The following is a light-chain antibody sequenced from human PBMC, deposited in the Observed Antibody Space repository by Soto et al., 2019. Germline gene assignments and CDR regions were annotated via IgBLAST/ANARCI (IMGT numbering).Light chain of an antibody. Sequence: EIVLTQSPGILSLSPGERATLSCRASQSVSSTYLAWYQQKPGQAPRLLIYGASSRATGIPDRFSGSGSGTDFTLTISRLEPEDFAVYYCQHYGSSRWTFGQGTRVDI. CDR3: QHYGSSRWT. J-gene: IGKJ1*01. V-gene: IGKV3-20*01. CDR1: QSVSSTY. CDR2: GAS.